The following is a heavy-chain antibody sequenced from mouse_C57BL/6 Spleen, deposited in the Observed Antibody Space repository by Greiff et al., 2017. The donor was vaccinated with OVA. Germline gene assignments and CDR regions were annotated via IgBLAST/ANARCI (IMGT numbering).Heavy chain of an antibody. CDR2: ISSGSSTI. V-gene: IGHV5-17*01. CDR1: GFTFSDYG. Sequence: EVHLVESGGGLVKPGGSLKLSCAASGFTFSDYGMHWVRQAPEKGLEWVAYISSGSSTIYYADTVKGRFTISRDNAKNTLFLQMTSLRSEDTAMYYCARWDPVAYWGQGTLVTVSA. D-gene: IGHD4-1*01. CDR3: ARWDPVAY. J-gene: IGHJ3*01.